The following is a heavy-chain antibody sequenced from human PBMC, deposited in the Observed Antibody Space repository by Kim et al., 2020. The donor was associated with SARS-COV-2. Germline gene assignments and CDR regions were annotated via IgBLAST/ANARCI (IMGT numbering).Heavy chain of an antibody. J-gene: IGHJ4*02. D-gene: IGHD5-18*01. V-gene: IGHV3-23*01. CDR3: AKDAYSYGYSDY. CDR2: T. Sequence: TDYADSVKGRFTISRDNSKNTLYLQMNSLRAEDTAVYYCAKDAYSYGYSDYWGQGTLVTVSS.